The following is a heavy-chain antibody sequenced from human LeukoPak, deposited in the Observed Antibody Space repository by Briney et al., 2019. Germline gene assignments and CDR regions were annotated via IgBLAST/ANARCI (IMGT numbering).Heavy chain of an antibody. Sequence: GGSLRLSCAASGFSFSAYWMTWVRQAPGTGLEWVSNINRAGSETYYVDPVKGRFSISRDNAKNLVSLQMNSLRAEDTAVYHCARFGYVAAVDVWGQRTPVTVSS. V-gene: IGHV3-7*01. CDR1: GFSFSAYW. D-gene: IGHD2-15*01. CDR2: INRAGSET. CDR3: ARFGYVAAVDV. J-gene: IGHJ4*02.